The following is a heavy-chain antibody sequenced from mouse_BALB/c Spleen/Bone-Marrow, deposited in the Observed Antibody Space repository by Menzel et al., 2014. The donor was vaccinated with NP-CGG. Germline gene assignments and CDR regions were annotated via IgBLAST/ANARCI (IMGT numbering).Heavy chain of an antibody. CDR3: ARGGLLRARDY. CDR2: INPYNGDT. J-gene: IGHJ4*01. D-gene: IGHD2-3*01. Sequence: VQLQQSGPELVKPGASVKISCKASGYSFTGYFMNWVMQSHGKSLEWIGRINPYNGDTFYNQKFKGKATLTVDKSSSTAHMELRSLASEDSAVYYCARGGLLRARDYWGQGTSVTVSS. CDR1: GYSFTGYF. V-gene: IGHV1-20*02.